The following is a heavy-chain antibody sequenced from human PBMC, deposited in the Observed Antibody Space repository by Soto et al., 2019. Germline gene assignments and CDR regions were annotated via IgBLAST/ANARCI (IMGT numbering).Heavy chain of an antibody. D-gene: IGHD3-10*01. Sequence: SETLSLTCTVSGGSISSYYWTWIRQPPGKRLEWIGYIKDSGNTNYNPSLKSRVTISVDTSKNQFSLKLSSVTAADTAVYYCARDGSGTYYNWFDPWGQGTLVTVSS. J-gene: IGHJ5*02. CDR1: GGSISSYY. CDR2: IKDSGNT. CDR3: ARDGSGTYYNWFDP. V-gene: IGHV4-59*01.